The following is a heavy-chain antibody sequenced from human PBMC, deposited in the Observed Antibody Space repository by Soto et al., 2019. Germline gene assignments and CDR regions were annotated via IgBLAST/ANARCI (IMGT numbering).Heavy chain of an antibody. Sequence: GGSLRLSWAASGFTFSSYGMHWVRQAPGKGLEWVAVIWYDGSNKYYADSVKGRFTISRDNSKNTLYLQMNSLRAEDTAVYYCARRPFSSSGYYSNFDYWGQGTLVTVSS. CDR1: GFTFSSYG. CDR3: ARRPFSSSGYYSNFDY. D-gene: IGHD3-22*01. J-gene: IGHJ4*02. CDR2: IWYDGSNK. V-gene: IGHV3-33*01.